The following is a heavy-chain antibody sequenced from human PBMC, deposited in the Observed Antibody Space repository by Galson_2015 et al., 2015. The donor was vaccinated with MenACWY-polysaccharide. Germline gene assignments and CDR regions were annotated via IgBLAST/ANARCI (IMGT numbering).Heavy chain of an antibody. Sequence: SLRLSCAASGFTFSTYAMNWVRQAPGTGLEWVSTISNRGITYYADSVKGRVTISRDNSKNTLHLQMSSLGAEDTALYYCVTDRGAIFGDSWGQGALVAVSS. V-gene: IGHV3-23*01. CDR1: GFTFSTYA. CDR3: VTDRGAIFGDS. CDR2: ISNRGIT. J-gene: IGHJ4*02. D-gene: IGHD3-3*01.